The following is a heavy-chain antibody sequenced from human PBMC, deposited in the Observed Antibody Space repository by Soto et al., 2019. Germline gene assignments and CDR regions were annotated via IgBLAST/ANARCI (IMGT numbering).Heavy chain of an antibody. Sequence: QVQLQESGPGLVKPSETPSLTCTVSGGSMTDYYWSWIRQPPGKGLEWIGYIYYTGRTNYNYNPSLKSRVTMSVDTSKNQFSLKLSSVTAADTAVYFCARDLRGWYFDLWGRGTLVTVSS. CDR2: IYYTGRTNY. D-gene: IGHD4-17*01. J-gene: IGHJ2*01. CDR3: ARDLRGWYFDL. V-gene: IGHV4-59*01. CDR1: GGSMTDYY.